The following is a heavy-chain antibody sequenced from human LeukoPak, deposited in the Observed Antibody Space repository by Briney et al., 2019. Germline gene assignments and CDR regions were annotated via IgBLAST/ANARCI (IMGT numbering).Heavy chain of an antibody. CDR3: ARHNWNDVWFDP. Sequence: SQTLSLTCTVSGGSISSGGYYWSWIRQHPGKGLEWIGYIYYSGSTNYNPSLKSRVTISVDTSKNQFSLKLSSVTAADTAVYYCARHNWNDVWFDPWGQGTLVTVSS. CDR1: GGSISSGGYY. J-gene: IGHJ5*02. CDR2: IYYSGST. V-gene: IGHV4-31*03. D-gene: IGHD1-20*01.